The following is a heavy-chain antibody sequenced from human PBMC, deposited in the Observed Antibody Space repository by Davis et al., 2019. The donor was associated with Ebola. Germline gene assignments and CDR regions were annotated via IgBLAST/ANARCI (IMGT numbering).Heavy chain of an antibody. J-gene: IGHJ5*02. V-gene: IGHV4-34*01. CDR3: ARGRQMGWFDP. CDR2: IYYSGST. D-gene: IGHD5-24*01. CDR1: TGSFSGFY. Sequence: SETLSLTCDVSTGSFSGFYWSWIRQPPGKGLEWIGSIYYSGSTYYNPSLKSRVTISVDTSKNQFSLKLSSVTAADTAVYYCARGRQMGWFDPWGQGTLVTVSS.